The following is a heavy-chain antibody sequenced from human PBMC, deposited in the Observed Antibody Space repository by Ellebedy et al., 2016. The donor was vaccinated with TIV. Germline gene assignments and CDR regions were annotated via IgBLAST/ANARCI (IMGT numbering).Heavy chain of an antibody. CDR3: ARGEGIEVIGSGELDH. CDR1: GGSFTGYS. CDR2: INHNEST. V-gene: IGHV4-34*01. D-gene: IGHD3-10*01. Sequence: SETLSLXCAVSGGSFTGYSWSWIRQPPGKGLEWIGEINHNESTNYSPSLKSRVTISVDTSKNQFPLRLSSVTAADTAVYYCARGEGIEVIGSGELDHWGQGTLVTVSS. J-gene: IGHJ4*01.